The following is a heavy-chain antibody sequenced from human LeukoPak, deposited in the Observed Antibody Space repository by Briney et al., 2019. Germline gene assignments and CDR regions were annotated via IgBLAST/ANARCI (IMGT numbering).Heavy chain of an antibody. Sequence: ASVKVSCKASGYTFTSYGISWVRQAPGQGLEWMGWINPNSGGTNYAQKFQGRVTMTRDTSISTAYMELSRLRSDDTAVYYCARGEIDYGDYFDYWGQGTLVTVSS. CDR1: GYTFTSYG. V-gene: IGHV1-2*02. CDR3: ARGEIDYGDYFDY. J-gene: IGHJ4*02. CDR2: INPNSGGT. D-gene: IGHD4-17*01.